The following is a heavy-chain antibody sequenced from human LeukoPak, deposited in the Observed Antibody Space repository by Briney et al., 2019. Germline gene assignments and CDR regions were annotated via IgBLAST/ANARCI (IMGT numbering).Heavy chain of an antibody. Sequence: SETLSLTCTVSGGSISSYYWSWIRQPPGKGLEWIGYIYYSGSTNYNPSLKSRVTISVDTSKNQFSLKLSSVTAADTAVYYCASGYSSAWAYFDYWGQGTLVTVSS. J-gene: IGHJ4*02. D-gene: IGHD6-19*01. CDR2: IYYSGST. V-gene: IGHV4-59*01. CDR3: ASGYSSAWAYFDY. CDR1: GGSISSYY.